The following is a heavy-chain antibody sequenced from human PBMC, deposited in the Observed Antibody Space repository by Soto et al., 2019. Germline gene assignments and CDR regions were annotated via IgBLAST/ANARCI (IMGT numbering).Heavy chain of an antibody. CDR3: ARHMHFGVVVDAPTDY. Sequence: GESLKISGKGSGYSFTSYWISRERQMPGKGLEWMGRIDPSDSYTNYSPSFQGHVTISADKSISTAYLQWSSLKASDTAMYYCARHMHFGVVVDAPTDYWGQGFLVTVS. CDR1: GYSFTSYW. CDR2: IDPSDSYT. V-gene: IGHV5-10-1*01. D-gene: IGHD2-15*01. J-gene: IGHJ4*02.